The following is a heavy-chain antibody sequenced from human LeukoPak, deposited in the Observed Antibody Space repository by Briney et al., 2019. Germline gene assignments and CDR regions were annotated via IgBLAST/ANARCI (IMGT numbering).Heavy chain of an antibody. CDR2: IIPIFGTA. D-gene: IGHD2-2*01. CDR1: GGTFSSYA. CDR3: ARDQGYCSSTSCYSQARSKQKYYYYYMDV. J-gene: IGHJ6*03. Sequence: SVKVSCKVSGGTFSSYAISWVRQAPGQGLEWMGGIIPIFGTANYAQKFQGRVTITTDESTSTAYMELSSLRSEDTAVYYRARDQGYCSSTSCYSQARSKQKYYYYYMDVWGKGTTVTVSS. V-gene: IGHV1-69*05.